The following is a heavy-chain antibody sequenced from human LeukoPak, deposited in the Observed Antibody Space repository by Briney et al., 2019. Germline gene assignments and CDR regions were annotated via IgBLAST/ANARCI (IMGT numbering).Heavy chain of an antibody. Sequence: GGSLRLSCAASGLSVSSHYMSWVRQAPGKGLEWASVIHSVGSTDYADSVKGRFTISRDNPKNRVDLQVNSLRAEDTAVYYCASSRIFGNAMDVWGQGTTVTVYS. V-gene: IGHV3-53*01. J-gene: IGHJ6*02. D-gene: IGHD3-3*01. CDR2: IHSVGST. CDR3: ASSRIFGNAMDV. CDR1: GLSVSSHY.